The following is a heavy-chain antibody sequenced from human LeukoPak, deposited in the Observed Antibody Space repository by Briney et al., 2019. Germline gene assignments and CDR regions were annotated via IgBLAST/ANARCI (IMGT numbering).Heavy chain of an antibody. CDR3: ARDYYGSGKSYYYGMDV. D-gene: IGHD3-10*01. CDR2: IYYSGST. Sequence: SETLSLTCTVSGGSISSSSYYWGWIRQPPGKGLEWIGSIYYSGSTYYNPSLKSRVTISVDTSKNQFSLKLSSVTAADTAVYYCARDYYGSGKSYYYGMDVWGQGTTVTVSS. CDR1: GGSISSSSYY. V-gene: IGHV4-39*07. J-gene: IGHJ6*02.